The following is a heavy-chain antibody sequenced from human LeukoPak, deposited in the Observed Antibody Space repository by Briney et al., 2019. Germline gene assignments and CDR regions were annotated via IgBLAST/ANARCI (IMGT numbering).Heavy chain of an antibody. CDR1: GFTFDDYA. V-gene: IGHV3-9*01. Sequence: AGRSLRLSCAASGFTFDDYAMHWVRQAPGKGLEWVSGISWNSGSIGYADSVKGRFTISRDNAKNSLYLQMNSLRAEDTALYYCAKDGDYYGSGVDYWGQGTLVTVSS. D-gene: IGHD3-10*01. CDR2: ISWNSGSI. J-gene: IGHJ4*02. CDR3: AKDGDYYGSGVDY.